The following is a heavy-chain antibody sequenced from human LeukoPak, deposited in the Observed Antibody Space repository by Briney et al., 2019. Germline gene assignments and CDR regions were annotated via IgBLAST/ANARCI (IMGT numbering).Heavy chain of an antibody. CDR1: GYTFTSYH. Sequence: SVKVSCKASGYTFTSYHMHWVRQAPGQGLEWMGGIIPIFGTANYAQKFQGRVTITADKSTSTAYMELSSLRSEDTAVYYCGRDRRYWIAVAGTRPTGDAFDIWGQGTMVTVSS. V-gene: IGHV1-69*06. CDR3: GRDRRYWIAVAGTRPTGDAFDI. D-gene: IGHD6-19*01. J-gene: IGHJ3*02. CDR2: IIPIFGTA.